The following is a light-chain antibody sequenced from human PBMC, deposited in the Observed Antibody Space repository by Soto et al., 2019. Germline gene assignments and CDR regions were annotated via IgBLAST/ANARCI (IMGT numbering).Light chain of an antibody. V-gene: IGKV1-5*03. Sequence: IQMTQSPSTLSASVGDRVTITCRASQSISSWLSWYQQKPGKAPKLLIYKASSLEGGVPSRFSGSGSGTEFTLTISSLQPDDFATYYCQQYNSYPTFGQGTKVDIK. CDR2: KAS. J-gene: IGKJ1*01. CDR3: QQYNSYPT. CDR1: QSISSW.